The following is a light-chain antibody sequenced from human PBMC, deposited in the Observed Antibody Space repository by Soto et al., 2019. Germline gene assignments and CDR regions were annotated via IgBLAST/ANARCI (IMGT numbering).Light chain of an antibody. Sequence: EILLTQSPGTLSLSPGDRATLSCRASQSLGSTFLAWYQQKSGQSPRLLIYGASDRATDMPDRVSGSLSGADFTLTISRLEPADFAVYFFHQYGTLPLACGGVIKVEIK. CDR2: GAS. CDR1: QSLGSTF. V-gene: IGKV3-20*01. J-gene: IGKJ4*01. CDR3: HQYGTLPLA.